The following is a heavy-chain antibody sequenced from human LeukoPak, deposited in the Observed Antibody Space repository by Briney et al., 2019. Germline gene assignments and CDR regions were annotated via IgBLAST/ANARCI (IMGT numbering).Heavy chain of an antibody. J-gene: IGHJ5*02. Sequence: PSETLSLTCTVSSAFIRSSSYYWAWIRQPPGKGLEWIGSIYYSGSTYYNSSLKSRVTVSVDTSKNQFSLKMSSVTAADTAVYYCARARFQTYYYDSSGYSGSNWFDPWGQGTLVTVSS. CDR3: ARARFQTYYYDSSGYSGSNWFDP. CDR1: SAFIRSSSYY. CDR2: IYYSGST. D-gene: IGHD3-22*01. V-gene: IGHV4-39*07.